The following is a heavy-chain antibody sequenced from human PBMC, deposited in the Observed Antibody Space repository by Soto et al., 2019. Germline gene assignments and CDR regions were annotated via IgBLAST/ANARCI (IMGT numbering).Heavy chain of an antibody. D-gene: IGHD3-3*01. CDR3: ARAPSRSYYDFWSGYYQPFDY. CDR2: MNPNSGNT. V-gene: IGHV1-8*01. CDR1: GYTFTSYD. Sequence: ASVKVSCKASGYTFTSYDINWVRQATGQGLEWMGWMNPNSGNTGYAQKFQGRVTMTRNTSISTAYMELSSLRSEDTAVYYCARAPSRSYYDFWSGYYQPFDYWGQGTLVTVSS. J-gene: IGHJ4*02.